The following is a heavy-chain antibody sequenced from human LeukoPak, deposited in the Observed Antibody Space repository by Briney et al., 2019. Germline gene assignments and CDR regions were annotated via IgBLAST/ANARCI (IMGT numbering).Heavy chain of an antibody. D-gene: IGHD3-22*01. J-gene: IGHJ4*02. V-gene: IGHV1-18*01. CDR3: ARDGAYYYDSSGYSPFDY. CDR1: GYTFTSYG. Sequence: ASVKVSCKASGYTFTSYGISWVRQAPGQGLEWVGWISAYNGNTNYAQKLQGRVTMTTDTSTSTAYMELRSLRSDDTAVYYCARDGAYYYDSSGYSPFDYWGQGTLVTVSS. CDR2: ISAYNGNT.